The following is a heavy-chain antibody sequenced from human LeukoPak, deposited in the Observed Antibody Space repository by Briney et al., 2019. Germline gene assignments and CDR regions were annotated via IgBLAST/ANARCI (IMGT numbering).Heavy chain of an antibody. V-gene: IGHV1-18*01. CDR3: ARVGFHDSSGYYVGDLAS. CDR2: ISAYNGNT. D-gene: IGHD3-22*01. J-gene: IGHJ4*02. Sequence: GASVKVSCKASGYTFTSYCISWVRQAPGQGLEWMGWISAYNGNTNYAQKLQGRVTMTTDTSTSTAYTELRSLRSDDTVVSSCARVGFHDSSGYYVGDLASWGQGTLVTVSS. CDR1: GYTFTSYC.